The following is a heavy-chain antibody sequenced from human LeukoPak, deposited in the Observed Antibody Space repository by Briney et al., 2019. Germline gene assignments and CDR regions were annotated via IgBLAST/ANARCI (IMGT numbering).Heavy chain of an antibody. CDR3: ARAGGYCSGGSCPPLDY. CDR2: IYYIGTT. Sequence: SETLSLTCTVSGGSISTYYWSWIRQPPGKGLEWIGYIYYIGTTNYNPSLKGRVTISVDTSKNQFSLKLSSVTAADTAVYYCARAGGYCSGGSCPPLDYWGQGTLVTVSS. CDR1: GGSISTYY. D-gene: IGHD2-15*01. J-gene: IGHJ4*02. V-gene: IGHV4-59*01.